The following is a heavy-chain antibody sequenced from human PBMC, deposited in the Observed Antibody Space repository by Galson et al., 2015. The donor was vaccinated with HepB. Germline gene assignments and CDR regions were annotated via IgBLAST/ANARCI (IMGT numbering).Heavy chain of an antibody. D-gene: IGHD2/OR15-2a*01. J-gene: IGHJ5*02. V-gene: IGHV3-11*01. CDR1: GFTFSDYY. Sequence: SLRLSCAASGFTFSDYYMSWIRQAPGKGLEWVSYISSSGSSTMYYADSVKGRFTISRDNAKNSLYLQVNSLRAEDTAVYYCARATLGWFDPWGQGTLVTVSS. CDR3: ARATLGWFDP. CDR2: ISSSGSSTM.